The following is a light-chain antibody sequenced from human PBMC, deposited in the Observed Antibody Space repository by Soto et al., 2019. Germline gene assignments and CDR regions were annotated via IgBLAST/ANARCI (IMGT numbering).Light chain of an antibody. CDR1: SSTVGGFNV. V-gene: IGLV2-23*01. CDR3: CSYVGATNYV. Sequence: QSALTQPASVSGSPGQSITISCTGTSSTVGGFNVVSWYQQHPGKAPKVIIYEGIKRPLGVSNRFSGSNSGSTASLTISGLQAEDEADYYCCSYVGATNYVFGTGTKVTVL. CDR2: EGI. J-gene: IGLJ1*01.